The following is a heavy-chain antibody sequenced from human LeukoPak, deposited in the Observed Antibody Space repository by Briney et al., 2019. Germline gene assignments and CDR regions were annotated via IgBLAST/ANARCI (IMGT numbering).Heavy chain of an antibody. CDR2: IKNDGSST. Sequence: GGSLRLSCAASGFTFSSYAMSWVRQAPGKGLVWVSRIKNDGSSTTYADSVKGRFTISRDNAKNSLYLQMNSLRAEDTAVYYCASLYGSGSYYNVPVYFDYWGQGTLVTVSS. V-gene: IGHV3-74*01. CDR1: GFTFSSYA. D-gene: IGHD3-10*01. J-gene: IGHJ4*02. CDR3: ASLYGSGSYYNVPVYFDY.